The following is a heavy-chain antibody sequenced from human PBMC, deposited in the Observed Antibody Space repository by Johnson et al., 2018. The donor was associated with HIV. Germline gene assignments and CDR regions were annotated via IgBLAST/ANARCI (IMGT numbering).Heavy chain of an antibody. J-gene: IGHJ3*02. CDR1: GFTFSSYA. Sequence: MQLVESGGGLVQPGGSLRLSCAASGFTFSSYAMHWVRQAPGKGLEGVAVISYDGSDKYYADSVKGRFTISRDNSKTTLYLQMNSLRTEDTAFYYCAKVVGLAATGWDAFDIWGQGTMVTVSS. CDR2: ISYDGSDK. D-gene: IGHD6-13*01. V-gene: IGHV3-30*04. CDR3: AKVVGLAATGWDAFDI.